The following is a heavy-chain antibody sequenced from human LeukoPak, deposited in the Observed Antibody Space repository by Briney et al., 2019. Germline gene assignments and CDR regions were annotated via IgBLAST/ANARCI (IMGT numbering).Heavy chain of an antibody. J-gene: IGHJ5*02. V-gene: IGHV1-46*01. CDR2: INPSGGST. CDR1: GYTFTSYY. D-gene: IGHD1-26*01. CDR3: ARESGPGSYFTSGVDP. Sequence: RASVKVSCKASGYTFTSYYMHWVRQAPGQGLEWMGIINPSGGSTSYAQKFQGRVTMTRDTSTSTVYMELSSLRSEDTAVYYCARESGPGSYFTSGVDPWGQGTLVTVSS.